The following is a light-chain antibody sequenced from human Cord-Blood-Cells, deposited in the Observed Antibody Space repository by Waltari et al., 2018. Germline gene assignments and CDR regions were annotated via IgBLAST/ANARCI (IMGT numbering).Light chain of an antibody. CDR1: QGISSW. Sequence: DIQMTQSPSSVSASVGDRVTITCRASQGISSWLAWYQQKPGKAPKLLIYAASSLQSVVHSRFSGSGSGPAFPLTIRRLPPAAFATYYCQQANSFPLTFGGGTKVEIK. J-gene: IGKJ4*01. V-gene: IGKV1D-12*01. CDR3: QQANSFPLT. CDR2: AAS.